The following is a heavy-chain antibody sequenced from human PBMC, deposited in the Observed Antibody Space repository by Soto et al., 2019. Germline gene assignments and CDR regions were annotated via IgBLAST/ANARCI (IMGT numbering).Heavy chain of an antibody. D-gene: IGHD3-16*02. CDR1: GGSISSGGYS. Sequence: SETLSLTCAVSGGSISSGGYSWSWIRQPPGKGLEWIGYISHTGSTYYNPSLKSRVTISVDRSKNQFSLKLSSVTAADTAVYYCARMKFRWFGEQGDYVWGSYRSDYYYGMDVWGQGTTVTVSS. V-gene: IGHV4-30-2*01. CDR3: ARMKFRWFGEQGDYVWGSYRSDYYYGMDV. J-gene: IGHJ6*02. CDR2: ISHTGST.